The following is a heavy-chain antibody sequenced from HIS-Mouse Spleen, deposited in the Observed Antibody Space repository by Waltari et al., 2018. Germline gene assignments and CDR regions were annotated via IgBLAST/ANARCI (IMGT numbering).Heavy chain of an antibody. J-gene: IGHJ2*01. CDR1: GGSISSSSYY. D-gene: IGHD6-13*01. CDR2: RYYSGRT. V-gene: IGHV4-39*07. CDR3: AREIPYSSSWYDWYFDL. Sequence: QLQLQESGPGLVKPSETLSLTCTVSGGSISSSSYYCGWIRQPPGKGLEWIGGRYYSGRTSYDPSLKSRVTISVDTSKNQFSLKLSSVTAADTAVYYCAREIPYSSSWYDWYFDLWGRGTLVTVSS.